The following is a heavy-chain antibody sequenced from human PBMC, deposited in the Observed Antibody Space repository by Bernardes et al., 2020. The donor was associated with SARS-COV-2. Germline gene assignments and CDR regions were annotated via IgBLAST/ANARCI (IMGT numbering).Heavy chain of an antibody. CDR2: IYYSGST. D-gene: IGHD3-3*02. J-gene: IGHJ5*02. Sequence: LSLTCTVPGGSLSGDYWSWIRQPPGNALEWIGYIYYSGSTHYKPSLKSRVTISVDTSRNQFSLRLSSVTAADTAIYYCARASQSELDWFDPWGQGTLVTVSS. CDR3: ARASQSELDWFDP. V-gene: IGHV4-59*01. CDR1: GGSLSGDY.